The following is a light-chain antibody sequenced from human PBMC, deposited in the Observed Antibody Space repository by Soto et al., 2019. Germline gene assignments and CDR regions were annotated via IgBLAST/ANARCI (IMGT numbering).Light chain of an antibody. CDR2: DVI. J-gene: IGLJ1*01. CDR1: SSDVGTYNY. CDR3: CSYTTSSTYV. V-gene: IGLV2-8*01. Sequence: QSALTQPPSASGSPGQTVAISCTGTSSDVGTYNYVSWYQQHPGKAPKLMIYDVIQRPSGVPARFSGSKSGNTASLTVSGLQPEDEADYYCCSYTTSSTYVFGTGTKDTVL.